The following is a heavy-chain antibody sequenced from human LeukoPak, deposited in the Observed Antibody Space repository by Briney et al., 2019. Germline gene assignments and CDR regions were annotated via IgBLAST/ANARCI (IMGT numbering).Heavy chain of an antibody. CDR3: GKVKGWFGELLSQRGSNWFDP. J-gene: IGHJ5*02. Sequence: PGGSLRLSCAASGFTFSNYTMHWVRQAPGKGLEWVAAISYDGSKEYYADSVKGRFTISRDNSKNTLYLQMNSLRAEDTAVYYCGKVKGWFGELLSQRGSNWFDPWGQGTLVTVSS. CDR2: ISYDGSKE. D-gene: IGHD3-10*01. CDR1: GFTFSNYT. V-gene: IGHV3-30*04.